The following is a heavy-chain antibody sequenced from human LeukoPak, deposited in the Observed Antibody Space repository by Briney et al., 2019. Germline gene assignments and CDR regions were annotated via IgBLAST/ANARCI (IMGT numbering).Heavy chain of an antibody. J-gene: IGHJ4*02. V-gene: IGHV4-39*01. Sequence: PSETLSLTCTVSGGSISSSSYYWGWIRQPPGKGLEWIGSIYYSGSTYYNPSLKSRVTISVDTSKNQFSPKLSSVTAADTAVYYCASLYSSSWYFFDYWGQGTLVTVSS. CDR3: ASLYSSSWYFFDY. CDR1: GGSISSSSYY. CDR2: IYYSGST. D-gene: IGHD6-13*01.